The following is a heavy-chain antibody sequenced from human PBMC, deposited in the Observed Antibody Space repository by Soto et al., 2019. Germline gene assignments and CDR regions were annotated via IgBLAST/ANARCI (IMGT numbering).Heavy chain of an antibody. CDR1: GYTFTSYG. J-gene: IGHJ5*02. CDR3: ARDGWFGELFPPNWFDP. V-gene: IGHV1-18*01. CDR2: ISAYNGNT. Sequence: ASVKVSCKASGYTFTSYGISWVRQAPGQGLEWMGWISAYNGNTNYAQKLQGRVTMTTGTSTSTAYMELRSLRSDDTAVYYCARDGWFGELFPPNWFDPWGQGTLVTVSS. D-gene: IGHD3-10*01.